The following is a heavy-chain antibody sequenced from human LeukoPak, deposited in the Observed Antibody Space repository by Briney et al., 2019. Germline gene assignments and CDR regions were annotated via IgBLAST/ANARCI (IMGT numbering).Heavy chain of an antibody. Sequence: GGSLRFSVAALGFTFSSNAMDWGGQAPGKGLKGVAVILYDGSNKYYADSVKGRFTISRASSTNTPYLQMKSLRAEDTAVYYCARDITGTTGAFDIWGQGTMVTVSS. V-gene: IGHV3-30-3*01. CDR3: ARDITGTTGAFDI. J-gene: IGHJ3*02. CDR1: GFTFSSNA. CDR2: ILYDGSNK. D-gene: IGHD1-7*01.